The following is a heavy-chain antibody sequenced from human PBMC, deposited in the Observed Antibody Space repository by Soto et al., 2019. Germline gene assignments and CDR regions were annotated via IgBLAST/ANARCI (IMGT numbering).Heavy chain of an antibody. V-gene: IGHV4-30-4*01. Sequence: SETLSLTCTFSCGSIISGDYYWSWIRQPPGKGLEWIGYIYYSGSTYYNPSLKSRVTISVDTSKNQFSLKLSSVTAADTAVYYCARNGDSTGTFYYGMDVWGQGTTVTVSS. D-gene: IGHD4-17*01. J-gene: IGHJ6*02. CDR2: IYYSGST. CDR3: ARNGDSTGTFYYGMDV. CDR1: CGSIISGDYY.